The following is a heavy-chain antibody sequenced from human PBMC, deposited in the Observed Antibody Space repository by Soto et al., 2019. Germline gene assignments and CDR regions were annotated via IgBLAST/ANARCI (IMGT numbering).Heavy chain of an antibody. J-gene: IGHJ6*02. Sequence: QVQLQESGPRLVKPSGTLSLTCTVSGDSVSSNSWWSWVRQPPGKGLEWIGEIHHSGSTNYNSSLTSRVSISIDKSKNQFPLNLYSVTAADAAVFYCARAPRGYGMDVWGQGTTVSVSS. CDR3: ARAPRGYGMDV. V-gene: IGHV4-4*02. CDR1: GDSVSSNSW. CDR2: IHHSGST.